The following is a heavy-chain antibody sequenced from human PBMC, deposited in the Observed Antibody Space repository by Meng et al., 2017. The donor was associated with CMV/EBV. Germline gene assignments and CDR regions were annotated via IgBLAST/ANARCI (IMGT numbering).Heavy chain of an antibody. CDR1: GFTVSSNY. CDR2: IYSGGST. CDR3: ARDQPGDGYNEGAFDI. J-gene: IGHJ3*02. V-gene: IGHV3-53*01. D-gene: IGHD5-24*01. Sequence: GGSLRLSCAASGFTVSSNYMSWVRQAPGKGLEWVSVIYSGGSTYCADSVKGRFTISRDNSKNTLYLQMNSLRAEDTAVYYCARDQPGDGYNEGAFDIWGQGTMVTVSS.